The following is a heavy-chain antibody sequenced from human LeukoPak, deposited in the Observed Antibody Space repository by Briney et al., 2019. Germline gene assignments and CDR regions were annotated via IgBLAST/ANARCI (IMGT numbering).Heavy chain of an antibody. CDR3: ARDREKWEPITRKYSYYMDV. CDR2: FYYSGGT. CDR1: GGSISSSSSY. J-gene: IGHJ6*03. Sequence: PSETLSLTCTVSGGSISSSSSYWGWIRQPPGKGLEWIGSFYYSGGTYYNPSLKSRVTISVDTSKNQFSLKLSSVTAADTAIYYCARDREKWEPITRKYSYYMDVWGKGTTVTVSS. V-gene: IGHV4-39*07. D-gene: IGHD1-14*01.